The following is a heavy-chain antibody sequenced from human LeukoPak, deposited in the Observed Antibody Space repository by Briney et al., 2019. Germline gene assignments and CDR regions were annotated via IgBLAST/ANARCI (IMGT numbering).Heavy chain of an antibody. V-gene: IGHV4-30-2*01. CDR3: ARGYNDFWRGYSLLGYFQH. D-gene: IGHD3-3*01. Sequence: PSETLSLTCTVSGGSISSGGYYWSWIRQPPGKGLEWIGYIYHSGSTYYNPSLKSRVTISVDRSKNQFSLKLSSVTAADTAVYYCARGYNDFWRGYSLLGYFQHWGQGTLVTVSS. J-gene: IGHJ1*01. CDR2: IYHSGST. CDR1: GGSISSGGYY.